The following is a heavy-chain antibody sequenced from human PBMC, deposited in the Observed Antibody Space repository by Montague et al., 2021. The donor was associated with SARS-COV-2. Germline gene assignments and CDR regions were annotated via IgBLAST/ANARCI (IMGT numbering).Heavy chain of an antibody. CDR2: IFYNGDT. V-gene: IGHV4-59*08. Sequence: SETLSLTCTVSGGSISGYYWTWIRQPPGKGLEWIGYIFYNGDTNYNPSLKSRVSISVDTSKNQFSLKLIAVTAADTAVYFCATLRQHHNHWGQGAMVAVSS. D-gene: IGHD6-13*01. CDR3: ATLRQHHNH. CDR1: GGSISGYY. J-gene: IGHJ5*02.